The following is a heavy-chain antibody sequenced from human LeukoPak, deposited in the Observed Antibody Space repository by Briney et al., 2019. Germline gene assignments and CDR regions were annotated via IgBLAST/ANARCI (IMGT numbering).Heavy chain of an antibody. D-gene: IGHD5-24*01. CDR1: GFTFSTFA. CDR2: FEWSGAGT. Sequence: GESLRLSCAASGFTFSTFAMTWVRQGPGKGLEWVSSFEWSGAGTYYADSVKGRFSISRDNSKSTLYLQMYSLTAGDTAVYYCAKGKGYNNLDSFDPWGQGTLVTVSS. CDR3: AKGKGYNNLDSFDP. V-gene: IGHV3-23*01. J-gene: IGHJ5*02.